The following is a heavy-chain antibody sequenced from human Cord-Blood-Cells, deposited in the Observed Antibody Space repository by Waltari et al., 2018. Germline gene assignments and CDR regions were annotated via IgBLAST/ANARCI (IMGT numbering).Heavy chain of an antibody. CDR2: IYYSGST. CDR3: ARDRPITGTTFGYYYYGMDV. D-gene: IGHD1-20*01. J-gene: IGHJ6*02. V-gene: IGHV4-59*01. CDR1: GGSISSYY. Sequence: QVQLQESGPGLVKPSETLSLTCTVSGGSISSYYWSWIRQPPGKGLEWIGYIYYSGSTNYNTSLKSRVTISVDTSKNQFSLKLSSVTAADTAVYYCARDRPITGTTFGYYYYGMDVWGQGTTVTVSS.